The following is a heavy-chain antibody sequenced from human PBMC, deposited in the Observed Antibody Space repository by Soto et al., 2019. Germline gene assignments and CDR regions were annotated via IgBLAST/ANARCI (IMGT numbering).Heavy chain of an antibody. CDR3: ARHEGTVVVAAAMGSFDP. CDR1: GGSISSSSYY. J-gene: IGHJ5*02. CDR2: IYYSGST. Sequence: SETLSLTCTVAGGSISSSSYYWGWIRQPPGKGLEWIGSIYYSGSTYYNPSLKSRVTISVDTSKNQFSLKLSSVTAADTAVYYCARHEGTVVVAAAMGSFDPWGQGSLVTVSS. V-gene: IGHV4-39*01. D-gene: IGHD2-15*01.